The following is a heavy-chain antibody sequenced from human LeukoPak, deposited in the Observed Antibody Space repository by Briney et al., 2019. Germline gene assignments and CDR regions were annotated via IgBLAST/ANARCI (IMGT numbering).Heavy chain of an antibody. CDR1: GFTVSSNY. Sequence: GGSLRLSCAASGFTVSSNYMSWVRQAPGKGLEWVSVIYSGGSTYYADSVKGRFTISRDNSKNTLYLQMNSLRAEDTAVYYCARDDNVLWQAVGAFDIWGQGTMVTVSS. CDR3: ARDDNVLWQAVGAFDI. J-gene: IGHJ3*02. D-gene: IGHD1-1*01. CDR2: IYSGGST. V-gene: IGHV3-53*01.